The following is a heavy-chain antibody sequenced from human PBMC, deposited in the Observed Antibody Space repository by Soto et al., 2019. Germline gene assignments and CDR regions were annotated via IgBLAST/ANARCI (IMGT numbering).Heavy chain of an antibody. CDR2: IYSSGST. CDR1: GGSISSGGYS. CDR3: ARNRDGYNSEYGMDV. J-gene: IGHJ6*02. D-gene: IGHD1-1*01. Sequence: AETLSLTCAVSGGSISSGGYSWSWIRQQPGKGLECIGYIYSSGSTHYNPSLKNRVTMSVDTSKNQFSLKVNSVTAADTAGYYCARNRDGYNSEYGMDVWGQGTTVTVSS. V-gene: IGHV4-61*08.